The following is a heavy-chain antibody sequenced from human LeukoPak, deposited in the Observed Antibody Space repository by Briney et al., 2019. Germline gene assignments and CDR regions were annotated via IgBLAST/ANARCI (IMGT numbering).Heavy chain of an antibody. D-gene: IGHD3-10*01. CDR2: IFYDGSKM. CDR3: TRDIKSVYFDY. CDR1: GFTFSNYG. J-gene: IGHJ4*02. Sequence: GSLRLSCAAAGFTFSNYGMHWVRQAPGKGLEWVAVIFYDGSKMYYGDSVKGRFTISRDNSKNMVYPQMNSLRAEDTAVYYCTRDIKSVYFDYWGQGTLVTVSS. V-gene: IGHV3-33*01.